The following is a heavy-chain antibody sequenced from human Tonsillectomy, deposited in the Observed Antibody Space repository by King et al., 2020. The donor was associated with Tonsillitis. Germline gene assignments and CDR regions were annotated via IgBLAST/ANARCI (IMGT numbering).Heavy chain of an antibody. D-gene: IGHD3-22*01. CDR3: AKDYYDSCDYPYYFDY. V-gene: IGHV3-30*02. Sequence: VQLVESGGGVVQPGGSLRLSCAASGFTFSTYGMHWVRQAPGNGLERVAFIRYDGSNKYYADSVKGRFTISRDNSKNTLYLQLNNLGAEDTAVYYCAKDYYDSCDYPYYFDYWGQGTLVTVSS. CDR2: IRYDGSNK. J-gene: IGHJ4*02. CDR1: GFTFSTYG.